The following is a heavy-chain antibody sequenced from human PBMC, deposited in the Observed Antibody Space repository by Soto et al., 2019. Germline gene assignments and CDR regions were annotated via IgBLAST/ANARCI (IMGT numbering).Heavy chain of an antibody. Sequence: GGSLRLSCAASGFTFSSYAMSWVRQAPGKGLEWVAVISYDGSNKYYADSVKGRFTISRDNSKNTLYLQMNSLRAEDTAVYYCASPTKNYYGMDVWGQGTTVTVSS. J-gene: IGHJ6*02. V-gene: IGHV3-30-3*01. CDR1: GFTFSSYA. CDR2: ISYDGSNK. CDR3: ASPTKNYYGMDV.